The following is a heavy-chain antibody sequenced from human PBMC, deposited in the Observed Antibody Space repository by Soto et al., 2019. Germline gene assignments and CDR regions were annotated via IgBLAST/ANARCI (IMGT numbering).Heavy chain of an antibody. CDR1: GYTFTSYG. Sequence: GASVKVSCKASGYTFTSYGISWVRQAPGQGLEWMGWISAYNGNTNYAQKLQGRVTMTTDTSTSTAYMELRSLRSDDTAVYYCARDEAARPLYYYGMDVWGQGTTVTVSS. J-gene: IGHJ6*01. CDR2: ISAYNGNT. V-gene: IGHV1-18*01. CDR3: ARDEAARPLYYYGMDV. D-gene: IGHD6-6*01.